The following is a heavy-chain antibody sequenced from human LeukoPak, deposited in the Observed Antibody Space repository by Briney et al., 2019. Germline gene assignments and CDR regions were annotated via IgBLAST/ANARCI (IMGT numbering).Heavy chain of an antibody. CDR2: INTNTGNP. V-gene: IGHV7-4-1*02. J-gene: IGHJ6*03. CDR3: ARSIGAAGYMDV. CDR1: GNTFISYS. Sequence: RASVKVSCKASGNTFISYSMNWVRQAPGQGLEAMGWINTNTGNPTCAQGFTGRFVFSSDTSVSTAYLQISSLTAEDTAVYYCARSIGAAGYMDVWGKGTTVTVSS. D-gene: IGHD6-13*01.